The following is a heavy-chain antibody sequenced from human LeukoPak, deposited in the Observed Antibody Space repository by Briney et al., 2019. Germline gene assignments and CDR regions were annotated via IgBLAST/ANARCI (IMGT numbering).Heavy chain of an antibody. CDR3: ARLKDGYNYYDY. D-gene: IGHD5-24*01. Sequence: SVKVSCKASGGTFSSYAISWVRQAPGQGLEWMGRIIPILGIANYAQKFQGRVTITADKSTSTAYMELSSLRSEDTAVYYCARLKDGYNYYDYWGQGTLVTVSS. V-gene: IGHV1-69*04. J-gene: IGHJ4*02. CDR1: GGTFSSYA. CDR2: IIPILGIA.